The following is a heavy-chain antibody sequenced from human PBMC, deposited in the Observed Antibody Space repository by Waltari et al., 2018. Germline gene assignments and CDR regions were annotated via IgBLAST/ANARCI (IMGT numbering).Heavy chain of an antibody. CDR2: IKHDGSET. CDR1: GVPFHNFW. CDR3: AREGLTEEAAY. V-gene: IGHV3-7*01. Sequence: EIQLVESGGDLVQPGGSLRLSCVTSGVPFHNFWMAWVRQVPGKGLQWLANIKHDGSETYHVDSVKGRFTISRDNARNSLYLEMDRLRVEDTGVYYCAREGLTEEAAYWGQGTLVTVSS. J-gene: IGHJ4*02. D-gene: IGHD4-4*01.